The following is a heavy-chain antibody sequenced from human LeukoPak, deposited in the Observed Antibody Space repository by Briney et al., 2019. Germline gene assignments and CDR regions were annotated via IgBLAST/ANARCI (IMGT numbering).Heavy chain of an antibody. V-gene: IGHV1-3*01. J-gene: IGHJ4*02. CDR3: ARGGNYDFWSGYYSPPFDY. CDR1: GYTFISYA. CDR2: INAGNGNT. Sequence: ASVKVSCKASGYTFISYAMHWVRQAPGQRLEWMGWINAGNGNTKYSQKFQGRVTITRDTSASTAYMELSSLRSEDTAVYYCARGGNYDFWSGYYSPPFDYWGQGTLVTVSS. D-gene: IGHD3-3*01.